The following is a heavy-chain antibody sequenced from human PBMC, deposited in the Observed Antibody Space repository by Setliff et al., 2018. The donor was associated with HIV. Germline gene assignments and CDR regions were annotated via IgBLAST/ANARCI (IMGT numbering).Heavy chain of an antibody. V-gene: IGHV4-38-2*02. Sequence: PSETLSLTCTVSGYSISSGYYWGWIRQPPGKGLEWIGSIYHSGSTYYNPPLKSRVTISVDTSKNQFSLKLSSVTAADTAVYYCARSPPGIAVAGLLDYWGQGTLVTVSS. CDR2: IYHSGST. D-gene: IGHD6-19*01. J-gene: IGHJ4*02. CDR1: GYSISSGYY. CDR3: ARSPPGIAVAGLLDY.